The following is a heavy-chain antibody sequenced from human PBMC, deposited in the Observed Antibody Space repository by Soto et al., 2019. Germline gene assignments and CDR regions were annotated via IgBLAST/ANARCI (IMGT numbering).Heavy chain of an antibody. D-gene: IGHD2-15*01. CDR3: AAFLISRGGGRSSLY. Sequence: PGWSVRICCAASGFSLITAWMYCVLQAPEKGLEWVGRIKSKNDGGTTDYVAPVKGRFTISRDDSKNTVYLQMNSLRTEDTALYYCAAFLISRGGGRSSLYSGQ. J-gene: IGHJ4*01. CDR1: GFSLITAW. V-gene: IGHV3-15*07. CDR2: IKSKNDGGTT.